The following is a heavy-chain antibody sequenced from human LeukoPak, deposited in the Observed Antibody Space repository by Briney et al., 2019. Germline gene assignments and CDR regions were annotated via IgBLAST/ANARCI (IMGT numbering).Heavy chain of an antibody. CDR3: ARVQIYGDDAFDI. CDR1: GGSISSYY. CDR2: IYYSGST. D-gene: IGHD4-17*01. Sequence: SETLSLTCTVSGGSISSYYWSWIRQPPGKGLEWIGYIYYSGSTNYNPSLKSRVTISVDTSKNQFSLRLSSVTAADTAVYYCARVQIYGDDAFDIWGQGIMVTVSS. V-gene: IGHV4-59*01. J-gene: IGHJ3*02.